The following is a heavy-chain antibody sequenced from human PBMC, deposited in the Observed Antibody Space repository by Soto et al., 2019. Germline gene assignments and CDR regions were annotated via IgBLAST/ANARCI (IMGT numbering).Heavy chain of an antibody. CDR1: GFKFDDYM. CDR2: ISWDGGSI. Sequence: PGGSLRLSCEASGFKFDDYMMHWVRQATGKGLEWISLISWDGGSIDYADSIKGRFTVSRDNSKTSLYLHMHSLTSDDTPFYFCAKEGNGGSSLDSWGQGTLVTVSS. J-gene: IGHJ5*01. V-gene: IGHV3-43*01. D-gene: IGHD2-15*01. CDR3: AKEGNGGSSLDS.